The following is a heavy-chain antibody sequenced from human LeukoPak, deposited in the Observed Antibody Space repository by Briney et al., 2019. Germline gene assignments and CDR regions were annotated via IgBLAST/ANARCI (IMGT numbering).Heavy chain of an antibody. J-gene: IGHJ3*02. CDR2: IFSSGNT. CDR3: AREGGNLRGYAFDI. V-gene: IGHV4-4*07. D-gene: IGHD1-26*01. Sequence: SETLSLTCTVSGVSFSSYYWTWIRQPAGKGLEWIGRIFSSGNTNYNPSLESRVTMSIDTSKNQFSLKLTSVTAADTPGYYCAREGGNLRGYAFDIWGQGTMVTVSS. CDR1: GVSFSSYY.